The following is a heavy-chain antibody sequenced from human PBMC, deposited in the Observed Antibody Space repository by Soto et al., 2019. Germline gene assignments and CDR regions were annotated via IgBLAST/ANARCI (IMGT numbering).Heavy chain of an antibody. V-gene: IGHV1-69*06. CDR1: GGTFSSYA. D-gene: IGHD3-22*01. CDR3: ARGGVLYDSSGYYSAY. CDR2: LIPIFGTA. Sequence: GASVKVSCKASGGTFSSYAISWVRQAPGHGLEWMGGLIPIFGTANYAQKFQGRVTITAXXXXXXAXIXLXSXRSEDTAVYYCARGGVLYDSSGYYSAYWG. J-gene: IGHJ4*01.